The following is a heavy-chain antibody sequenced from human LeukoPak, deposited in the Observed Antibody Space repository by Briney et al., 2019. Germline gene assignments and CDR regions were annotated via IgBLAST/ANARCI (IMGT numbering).Heavy chain of an antibody. CDR1: GYTFTDYY. Sequence: GASVKVSCKASGYTFTDYYMHWVQQAPGKGLEWMGRVDPEDGETIYAEKFQGRVTMTTDTSTNTAYMELRSLRSDDTAVYYCAREAYCSGDCYSHDLFDYWGQGTLVTVSS. CDR3: AREAYCSGDCYSHDLFDY. D-gene: IGHD2-21*01. J-gene: IGHJ4*02. V-gene: IGHV1-69-2*01. CDR2: VDPEDGET.